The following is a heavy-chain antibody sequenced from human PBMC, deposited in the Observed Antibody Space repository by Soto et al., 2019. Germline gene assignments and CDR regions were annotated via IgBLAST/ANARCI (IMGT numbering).Heavy chain of an antibody. V-gene: IGHV4-39*01. Sequence: ETLSLTCSVSGGSSGSYNYHWTWIRQSPGKGPEWIGSGTTYYNPSLRSRVTISVDTSKNQFFLRVNSVTAGDTAVYYCTTYGGDTGRFDYWGQGIPVTVS. J-gene: IGHJ4*02. CDR3: TTYGGDTGRFDY. CDR2: SGTT. CDR1: GGSSGSYNYH. D-gene: IGHD4-17*01.